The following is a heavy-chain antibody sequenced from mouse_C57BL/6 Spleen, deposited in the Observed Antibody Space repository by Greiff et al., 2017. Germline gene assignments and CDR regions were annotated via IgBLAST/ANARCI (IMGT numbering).Heavy chain of an antibody. V-gene: IGHV2-5*01. CDR1: GFSLTSYG. J-gene: IGHJ3*01. CDR3: AKGKDGFFAY. D-gene: IGHD2-3*01. Sequence: VPLVESGPGLVQPSQSLSITCTVSGFSLTSYGVHWVRKSPGKGLEWLGVIWRGGSTDYNAAFMSRLSITKDNSKSQVFFKMHSLQADDTAIYYFAKGKDGFFAYWGQGTLVTVSA. CDR2: IWRGGST.